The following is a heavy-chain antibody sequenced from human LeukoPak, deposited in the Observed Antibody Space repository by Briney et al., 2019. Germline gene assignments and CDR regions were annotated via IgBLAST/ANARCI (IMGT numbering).Heavy chain of an antibody. Sequence: ASVKVSCKASGGTFSSYAISWVRQAPGQGLEWMGRIIPIFGIANYAQKFQGRVTITADKSTGTAYMELSSLRSEDTAVYYCARGYCSGGSCYPFDYWGQGTLVTVSS. V-gene: IGHV1-69*04. CDR1: GGTFSSYA. CDR3: ARGYCSGGSCYPFDY. J-gene: IGHJ4*02. CDR2: IIPIFGIA. D-gene: IGHD2-15*01.